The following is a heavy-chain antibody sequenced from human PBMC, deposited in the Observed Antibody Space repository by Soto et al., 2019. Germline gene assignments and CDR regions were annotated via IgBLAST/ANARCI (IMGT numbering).Heavy chain of an antibody. CDR3: AAALDV. J-gene: IGHJ6*02. CDR1: GFTFSSYS. V-gene: IGHV3-48*02. CDR2: ISSSSSTI. Sequence: EVQLVESGGGLVQPGGSLRLSCAASGFTFSSYSMNWVRQAPGKGLEWVSYISSSSSTIYYADSVKGRFTISRDNAKNSLSLHMNRLRDEDTAVYYCAAALDVWGQGTTVTVSS.